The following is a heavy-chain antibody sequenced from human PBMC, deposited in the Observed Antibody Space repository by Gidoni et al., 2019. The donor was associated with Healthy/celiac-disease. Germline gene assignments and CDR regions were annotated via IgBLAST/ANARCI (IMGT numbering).Heavy chain of an antibody. D-gene: IGHD6-13*01. J-gene: IGHJ4*02. CDR2: IYYSGST. V-gene: IGHV4-59*01. Sequence: QVQLQESGPGLVKPSETLSLTCTVYGASFRSYYWSWIRQPPGKGLEWIGYIYYSGSTNYNPSLKSRVTISVDTSKNQFSLKLSSVTAADTAVYYCARALWRQQLDEYYFDYWGQGTLVTVSS. CDR1: GASFRSYY. CDR3: ARALWRQQLDEYYFDY.